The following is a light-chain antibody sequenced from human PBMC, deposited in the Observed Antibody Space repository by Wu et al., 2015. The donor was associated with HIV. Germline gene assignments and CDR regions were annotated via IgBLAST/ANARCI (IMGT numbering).Light chain of an antibody. V-gene: IGKV3-20*01. CDR3: QQYNTSPWP. J-gene: IGKJ1*01. CDR1: QSVSSNY. Sequence: EIVLTQSPGTLSLSPGERATLSCRASQSVSSNYLAWYQQKPGQAPRLLIYGASSRATGIPDRFSGSGSGTDFTLTISRLEPEDFAVYYCQQYNTSPWPFGQGTKVEIK. CDR2: GAS.